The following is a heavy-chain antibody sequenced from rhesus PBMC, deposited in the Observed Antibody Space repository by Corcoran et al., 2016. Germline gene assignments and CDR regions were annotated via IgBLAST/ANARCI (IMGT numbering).Heavy chain of an antibody. CDR1: GGSISDSYR. CDR3: AGRSGREARAFDF. J-gene: IGHJ3*01. D-gene: IGHD3-16*01. Sequence: QVQLQESGPGVVKPSETLSLTCAVSGGSISDSYRWSWIRQPPGKGLEWIGYIYGSSTRTHYNPSLNSRVTISKDTSKNQFSLKLSSVTAADTAVYYCAGRSGREARAFDFWGQGLRVTVSS. V-gene: IGHV4S10*01. CDR2: IYGSSTRT.